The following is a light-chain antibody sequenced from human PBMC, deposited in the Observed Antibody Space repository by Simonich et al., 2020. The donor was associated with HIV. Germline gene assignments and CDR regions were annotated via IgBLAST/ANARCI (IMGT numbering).Light chain of an antibody. J-gene: IGKJ1*01. Sequence: AIRMTQSPSSLSASTGDRVTITCRASQGISSYLAWYQQKPGKAPKLLIYAASSLQSGVPSRFSGSGSGTDFTLTISSLQPEDFATYYCQQTNSFPRTFGQGTKVEIK. CDR2: AAS. CDR3: QQTNSFPRT. CDR1: QGISSY. V-gene: IGKV1-8*01.